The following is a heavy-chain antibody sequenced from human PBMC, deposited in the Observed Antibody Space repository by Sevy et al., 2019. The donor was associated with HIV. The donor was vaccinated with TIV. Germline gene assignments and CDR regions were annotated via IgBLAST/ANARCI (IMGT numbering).Heavy chain of an antibody. J-gene: IGHJ3*02. CDR2: ISYDGSNK. V-gene: IGHV3-30-3*01. CDR3: AREAMYRYYDSSREGAFDI. CDR1: GFTFSSYA. D-gene: IGHD3-22*01. Sequence: GGSLRLSCAASGFTFSSYAMHWVRQAPDKGLEWVAVISYDGSNKYYADSVKGRFTISRDNSKNTLYLQMNSLRAEDTAVYYCAREAMYRYYDSSREGAFDIWGQGTMVTVSS.